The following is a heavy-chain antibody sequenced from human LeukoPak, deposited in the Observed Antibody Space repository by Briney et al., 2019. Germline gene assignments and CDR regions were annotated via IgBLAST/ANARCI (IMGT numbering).Heavy chain of an antibody. J-gene: IGHJ3*02. CDR1: GFTFSSYA. Sequence: GRSLRLSCAASGFTFSSYAMHWVRQAPGKGLEWVAVISYDGSNKYYADSVKGRFTISRDNSKNTLYLQMNSLRAEDTAVYYCAAREYYYDSSGYYQDAFDIWGQGTMVTVSS. CDR3: AAREYYYDSSGYYQDAFDI. D-gene: IGHD3-22*01. CDR2: ISYDGSNK. V-gene: IGHV3-30-3*01.